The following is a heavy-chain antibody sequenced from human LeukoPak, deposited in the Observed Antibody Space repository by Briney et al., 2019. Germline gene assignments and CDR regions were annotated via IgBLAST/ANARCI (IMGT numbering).Heavy chain of an antibody. V-gene: IGHV3-23*01. CDR2: ISGSGGGT. CDR1: GITLSNYG. J-gene: IGHJ4*02. Sequence: AGGSLRLSCAASGITLSNYGMSWVRQAPGKGLEWVAGISGSGGGTSYADSVKGRFTISRDNAKNTLYLQMNSLRAEDTAVYFCAKRGVVIRVILVGFHKEAYYFESWGQGALVTVSS. CDR3: AKRGVVIRVILVGFHKEAYYFES. D-gene: IGHD3/OR15-3a*01.